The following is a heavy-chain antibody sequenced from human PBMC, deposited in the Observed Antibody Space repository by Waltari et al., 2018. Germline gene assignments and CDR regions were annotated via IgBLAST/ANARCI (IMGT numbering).Heavy chain of an antibody. V-gene: IGHV3-7*01. CDR3: ASDAFNCGDSYPWDI. Sequence: EVQLVESGGGLVQPGGSLRLSCAASGFTFSSYWVSWVRQAPGKGREWVANINQGGSDKYYVDPVKGRFTISRDNAKNSLYLHMNTLRAEDTAVYYCASDAFNCGDSYPWDIWGQGTTVTVSS. J-gene: IGHJ6*02. CDR2: INQGGSDK. CDR1: GFTFSSYW. D-gene: IGHD4-17*01.